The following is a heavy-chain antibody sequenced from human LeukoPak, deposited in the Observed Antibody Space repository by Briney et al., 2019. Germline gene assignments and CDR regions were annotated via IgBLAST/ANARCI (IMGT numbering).Heavy chain of an antibody. Sequence: GGSLRLSCAASGFTFRMSWVSQAPGKGLEWVANINQVGRDKYYVDSVKARFTISRDNAKNSLYLQMNSLSAEDTAVYYCARVDGHAHWFDPWGQGTLVTVSS. V-gene: IGHV3-7*03. J-gene: IGHJ5*02. CDR3: ARVDGHAHWFDP. CDR1: GFTFR. CDR2: INQVGRDK.